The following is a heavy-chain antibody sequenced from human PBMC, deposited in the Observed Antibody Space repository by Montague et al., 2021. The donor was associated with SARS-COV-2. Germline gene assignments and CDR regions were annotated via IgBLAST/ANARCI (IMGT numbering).Heavy chain of an antibody. Sequence: CAISGDSVSINSVAWSWIRQSPSRGLEWLGRTYYRSKWYSDYAPSVRRRLTVNPDASKNEFSLELNYVTPEDTAVYYCVRYSGWFYFDFWGQGTLVTVSS. CDR2: TYYRSKWYS. CDR3: VRYSGWFYFDF. D-gene: IGHD6-19*01. CDR1: GDSVSINSVA. J-gene: IGHJ4*02. V-gene: IGHV6-1*01.